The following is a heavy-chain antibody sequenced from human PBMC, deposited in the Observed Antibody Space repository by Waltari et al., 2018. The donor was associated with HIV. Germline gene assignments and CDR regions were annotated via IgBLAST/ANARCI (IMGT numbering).Heavy chain of an antibody. V-gene: IGHV3-23*01. J-gene: IGHJ4*02. CDR2: ISPAGGRT. Sequence: EVQLLESGGGLVQHGGSLRLSCAATQFTFSNSAVGWGRQAPGRGLDWFSSISPAGGRTYSADSVKGRLTIARNNSTTTLYLQMNSLRAEDTAVYYCVKVGFDGPYHTYFDYWGQGTLVTVSS. D-gene: IGHD3-9*01. CDR1: QFTFSNSA. CDR3: VKVGFDGPYHTYFDY.